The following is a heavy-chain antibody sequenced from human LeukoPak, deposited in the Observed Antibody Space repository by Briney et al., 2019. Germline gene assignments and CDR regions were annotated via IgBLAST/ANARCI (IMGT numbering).Heavy chain of an antibody. CDR2: INSDGSST. D-gene: IGHD3-22*01. J-gene: IGHJ4*02. CDR3: ARDSDSSGYYSFDY. V-gene: IGHV3-74*01. Sequence: PGGSLRLSCAASGFTFSSYWMHWVRQAPGKGLVWVSRINSDGSSTTYADSVKGRFTISRDNAKNTLYVQMNSLSAEDTAVYYCARDSDSSGYYSFDYWGQGILVTVSS. CDR1: GFTFSSYW.